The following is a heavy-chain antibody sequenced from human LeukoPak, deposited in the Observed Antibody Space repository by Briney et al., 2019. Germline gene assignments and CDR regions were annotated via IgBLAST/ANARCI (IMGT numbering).Heavy chain of an antibody. D-gene: IGHD4-11*01. Sequence: GGSLRLSCAASGFIFSSYWVTWVRQAPGKGLEWVANMYQDGSQKYYVDSVKGRFTISRDNAKMSLYLQMNSLRVEDTAVYYCATYSTRNAREFQSWGQGTLVTVSS. J-gene: IGHJ1*01. CDR3: ATYSTRNAREFQS. V-gene: IGHV3-7*01. CDR1: GFIFSSYW. CDR2: MYQDGSQK.